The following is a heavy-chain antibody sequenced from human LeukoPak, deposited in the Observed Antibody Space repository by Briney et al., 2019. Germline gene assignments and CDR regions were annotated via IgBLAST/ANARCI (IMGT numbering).Heavy chain of an antibody. CDR2: INPSGGST. J-gene: IGHJ5*02. CDR1: GYTFIDYY. D-gene: IGHD2-15*01. Sequence: ASVKVSCKVSGYTFIDYYMHWVRQAPGQGLEWMGIINPSGGSTSYAQKFQGRVTMTRDTSTSTVYMELSSLRSEDTAVYYCARGYCSGGSCWSVVPGRVYNWFDPWGQGTLVTVSS. V-gene: IGHV1-46*03. CDR3: ARGYCSGGSCWSVVPGRVYNWFDP.